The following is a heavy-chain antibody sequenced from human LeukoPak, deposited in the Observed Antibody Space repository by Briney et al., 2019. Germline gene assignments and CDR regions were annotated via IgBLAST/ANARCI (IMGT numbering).Heavy chain of an antibody. CDR1: GGTFSSYA. D-gene: IGHD5-24*01. CDR2: IIPIFGTA. CDR3: ARDGGRWLLSGSISAFDI. J-gene: IGHJ3*02. Sequence: GASVKVSCKASGGTFSSYAISWVRQAPGQGLEWMGGIIPIFGTANYAQKFQGRVTITTDESTSTAYMELSSLRSEDTAVYYCARDGGRWLLSGSISAFDIWGQGTMVTVSS. V-gene: IGHV1-69*05.